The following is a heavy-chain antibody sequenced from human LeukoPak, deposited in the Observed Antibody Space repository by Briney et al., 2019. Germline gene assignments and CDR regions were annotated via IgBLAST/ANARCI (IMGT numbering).Heavy chain of an antibody. V-gene: IGHV3-7*03. CDR2: IKQDGSEK. CDR1: GFTFSSYW. Sequence: PGGSLRLSCEASGFTFSSYWMDWVRQAPGKGLEWVANIKQDGSEKSYVESVRGRFTISRDNAKNSLYLQLNSLRAEDTALYYCARDNPPDYWGQGTLVTVSS. J-gene: IGHJ4*02. CDR3: ARDNPPDY.